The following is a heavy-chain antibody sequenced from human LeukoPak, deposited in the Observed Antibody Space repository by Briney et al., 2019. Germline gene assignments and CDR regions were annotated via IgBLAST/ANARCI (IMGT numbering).Heavy chain of an antibody. J-gene: IGHJ4*02. CDR2: IWYDGSNK. V-gene: IGHV3-33*01. D-gene: IGHD3-22*01. Sequence: GGSLRLSCAASGFTFSSNGMHWVRQAPGKGLEWVAVIWYDGSNKYYADSVKGRFTISRDNSKNTLYLQMNSLRAEDTAVYYCARDSSITMIVVPDYWGQGTLVTVSS. CDR3: ARDSSITMIVVPDY. CDR1: GFTFSSNG.